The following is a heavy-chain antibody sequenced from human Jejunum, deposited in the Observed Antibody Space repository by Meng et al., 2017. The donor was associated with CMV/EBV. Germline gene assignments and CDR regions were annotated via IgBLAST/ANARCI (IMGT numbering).Heavy chain of an antibody. J-gene: IGHJ2*01. Sequence: CKVSGYTFTDYYIHWVQQAPGKGLEWMGLVDPEDGETIYAEKSQGRVTISADMSTDTIYMELSSLRSEDTAVYFCALGLYTTSWFFDLWGRGTLVTVSS. CDR2: VDPEDGET. D-gene: IGHD1-14*01. V-gene: IGHV1-69-2*01. CDR3: ALGLYTTSWFFDL. CDR1: GYTFTDYY.